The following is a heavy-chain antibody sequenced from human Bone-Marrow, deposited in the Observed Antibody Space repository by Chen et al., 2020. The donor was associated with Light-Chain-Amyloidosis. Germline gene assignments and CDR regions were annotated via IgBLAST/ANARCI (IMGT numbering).Heavy chain of an antibody. Sequence: EVQLVESGGGLLQRGGSLRLSCAASGFTFGDHYMDWVRQAPGKGLEWVGRVRNKPNKYSTVYAASVKGRFTISRDDSEIFLYLQMNSLKTEDTAVYYCARVRTVKVRNGYDYFGLDVWGQGTTVTV. V-gene: IGHV3-72*01. J-gene: IGHJ6*02. D-gene: IGHD4-17*01. CDR3: ARVRTVKVRNGYDYFGLDV. CDR1: GFTFGDHY. CDR2: VRNKPNKYST.